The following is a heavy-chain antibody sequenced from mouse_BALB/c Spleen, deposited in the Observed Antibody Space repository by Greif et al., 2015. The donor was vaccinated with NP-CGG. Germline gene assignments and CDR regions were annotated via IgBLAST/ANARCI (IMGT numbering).Heavy chain of an antibody. D-gene: IGHD2-1*01. Sequence: QVQLQQSGAELVKPGASVKLSCKASGYTFTSYWMHWVKQRPGQGLEWIGEINPSNGRTNYNEKFKSKATLTVDKSSSTAYMQLSSLTSEDSAVYYCARLGGNYPYYFDYWGQGTTLTVSS. CDR1: GYTFTSYW. CDR3: ARLGGNYPYYFDY. V-gene: IGHV1S81*02. J-gene: IGHJ2*01. CDR2: INPSNGRT.